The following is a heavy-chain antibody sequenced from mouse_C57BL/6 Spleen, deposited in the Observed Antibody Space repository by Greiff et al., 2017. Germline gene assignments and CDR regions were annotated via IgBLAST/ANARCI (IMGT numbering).Heavy chain of an antibody. Sequence: EVQLQQSGTVLARPGASVKMSCKTSGYTFTSYWMHWVKQRPGQGLEWIGAIYPGNSDTSYNQKFKGKAKLTAVTSASTAYMELSSLTNEDSAVYYGTEGGLRREDYAMDYWGQGTSVTVSS. D-gene: IGHD2-4*01. CDR3: TEGGLRREDYAMDY. CDR1: GYTFTSYW. J-gene: IGHJ4*01. V-gene: IGHV1-5*01. CDR2: IYPGNSDT.